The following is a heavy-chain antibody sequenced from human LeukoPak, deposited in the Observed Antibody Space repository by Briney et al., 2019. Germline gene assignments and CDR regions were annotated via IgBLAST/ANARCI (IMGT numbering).Heavy chain of an antibody. Sequence: GGSLRLSCAASGFTFSNYEMNWVRQAPGKGLEWVSYISSSGDTIYYADSAKGRFTISRDNAKKSLYLQMNSLRAEDTAVYYCASNSIAALSHYFDYWGQGALVTVSS. V-gene: IGHV3-48*03. CDR3: ASNSIAALSHYFDY. CDR2: ISSSGDTI. D-gene: IGHD6-6*01. CDR1: GFTFSNYE. J-gene: IGHJ4*02.